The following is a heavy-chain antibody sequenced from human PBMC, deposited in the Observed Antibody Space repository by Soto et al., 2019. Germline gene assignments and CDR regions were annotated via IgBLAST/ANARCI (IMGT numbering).Heavy chain of an antibody. CDR1: GDSVSSTSAT. CDR3: VRLRGNSRLDS. CDR2: TYYRSKWKT. D-gene: IGHD5-18*01. Sequence: QIQLQQSGPGVVKPSQTLSLTCAISGDSVSSTSATWDWIRQSTSRGLEWLGRTYYRSKWKTDYAESVQGRIPLNADTYTNKVCLELNSVTPDDTAVYYCVRLRGNSRLDSWGQGIRVTVSS. V-gene: IGHV6-1*01. J-gene: IGHJ5*01.